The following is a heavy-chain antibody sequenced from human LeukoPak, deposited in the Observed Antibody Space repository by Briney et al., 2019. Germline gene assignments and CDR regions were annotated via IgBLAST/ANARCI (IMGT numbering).Heavy chain of an antibody. D-gene: IGHD6-19*01. V-gene: IGHV3-23*01. J-gene: IGHJ5*02. CDR2: INGGGGGT. CDR1: GFTFTNYA. CDR3: AKGGSGYSSVWLDL. Sequence: GGSLRLSCAASGFTFTNYAMSWVRQAPGKGLEWVSGINGGGGGTYYADSVKGRFTISRDNSKNTVYLQMNSLRAADTAVYYCAKGGSGYSSVWLDLWGQGTLVTVSS.